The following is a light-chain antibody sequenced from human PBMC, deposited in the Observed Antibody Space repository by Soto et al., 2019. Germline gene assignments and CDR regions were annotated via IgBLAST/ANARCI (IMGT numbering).Light chain of an antibody. CDR2: DAS. V-gene: IGKV3-11*01. J-gene: IGKJ5*01. CDR3: QQRSSWPLT. CDR1: QSVGSD. Sequence: EIVLTQSPATLSLSPGERATLSCRASQSVGSDLAWYQQKPGQAPRLIIYDASKRATGIPGRFSGIGSGADFTLTITSLEPGDFAVYYCQQRSSWPLTCGQGTRLEIK.